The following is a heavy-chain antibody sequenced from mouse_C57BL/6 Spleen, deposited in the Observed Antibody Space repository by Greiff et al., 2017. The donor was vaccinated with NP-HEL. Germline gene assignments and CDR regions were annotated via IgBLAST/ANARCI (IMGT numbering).Heavy chain of an antibody. V-gene: IGHV14-4*01. CDR2: FDPENGDT. J-gene: IGHJ2*01. CDR1: GFNIKDDY. Sequence: EVQLQQSGAELVRPGASVKLSCTASGFNIKDDYMHWVKQRPEQGLEWIGWFDPENGDTEYASKFQGKATITADTSSNTAYLQLSSLTSEDTAVYYSTTPHHYYGSSYNYWGQGTTLTVSS. CDR3: TTPHHYYGSSYNY. D-gene: IGHD1-1*01.